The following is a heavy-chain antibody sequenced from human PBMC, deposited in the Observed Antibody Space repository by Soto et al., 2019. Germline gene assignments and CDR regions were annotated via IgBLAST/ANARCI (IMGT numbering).Heavy chain of an antibody. D-gene: IGHD3-22*01. J-gene: IGHJ6*02. CDR3: ARVSVVITRSRPYSVMDV. CDR1: GYTFTNYG. Sequence: QVHLVQSGAEVKKPGASVKVSCKASGYTFTNYGITWVRQAPGQGLEWMGWISAYNGNTNYAQKLQGRVTMTTDTGTSTVYMDLRSLRSDETAVYYCARVSVVITRSRPYSVMDVWGQGTTVTVSS. CDR2: ISAYNGNT. V-gene: IGHV1-18*01.